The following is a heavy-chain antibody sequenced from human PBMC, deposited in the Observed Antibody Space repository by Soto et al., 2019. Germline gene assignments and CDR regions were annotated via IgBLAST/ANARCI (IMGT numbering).Heavy chain of an antibody. V-gene: IGHV1-46*01. CDR3: ARGRQKWSRNYAFDI. CDR1: GYTFSDYF. D-gene: IGHD1-26*01. Sequence: GASVKVSCKASGYTFSDYFMHWVRQAPGQGLEWVGLINPSGGATSYPQKFQGSVSLTVDTSTSTFYMELRSLRSDDTAVYYCARGRQKWSRNYAFDIWGQGTLVTVSS. J-gene: IGHJ3*02. CDR2: INPSGGAT.